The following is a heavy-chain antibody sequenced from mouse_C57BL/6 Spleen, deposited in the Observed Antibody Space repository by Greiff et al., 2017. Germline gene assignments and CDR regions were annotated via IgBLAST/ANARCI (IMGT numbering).Heavy chain of an antibody. Sequence: EVQLQQSGPELVKPGASVKISCKASGYTFTDYHMNWVKQSHGKSLEWIGDINPNNGGTSYNQKFKGKATLTVDKSSSTAYMELRSLTSEDSAVYYCARSDYGRGSYWGQGTTLTVSS. CDR1: GYTFTDYH. J-gene: IGHJ2*01. CDR3: ARSDYGRGSY. CDR2: INPNNGGT. D-gene: IGHD2-1*01. V-gene: IGHV1-26*01.